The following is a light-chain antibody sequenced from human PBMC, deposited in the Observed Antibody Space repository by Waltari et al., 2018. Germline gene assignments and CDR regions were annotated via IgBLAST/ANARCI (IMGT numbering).Light chain of an antibody. CDR1: QSVLYSSNNKNY. Sequence: DIVMTQSPDSLAVSLGERATINCKSSQSVLYSSNNKNYLAWYQQKSGQPPKLLIYWASTRESGVPDRFSGSGSGTDFTLTISSLQAEDVAVYYCQQYLSTPPVTFGGGTKVEIK. V-gene: IGKV4-1*01. CDR3: QQYLSTPPVT. CDR2: WAS. J-gene: IGKJ4*01.